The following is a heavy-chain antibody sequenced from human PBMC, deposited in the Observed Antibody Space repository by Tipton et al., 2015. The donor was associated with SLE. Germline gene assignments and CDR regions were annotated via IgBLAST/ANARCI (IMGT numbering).Heavy chain of an antibody. CDR2: IYSGGST. Sequence: SLRLSCAASGFTFSSYAMSWARQAPGKGLEWVSVIYSGGSTYYADSVKGRFTISRDNSKNTLYLQMSRLRADDTAVYYCAKVAVAGRDYWGQGTLVTVSS. D-gene: IGHD6-19*01. J-gene: IGHJ4*02. V-gene: IGHV3-23*03. CDR1: GFTFSSYA. CDR3: AKVAVAGRDY.